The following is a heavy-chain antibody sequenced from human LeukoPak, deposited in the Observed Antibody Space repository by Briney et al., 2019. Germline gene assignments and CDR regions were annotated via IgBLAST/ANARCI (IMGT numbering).Heavy chain of an antibody. Sequence: SETLSLTCTVSGGSISSYYWTWIRQPPEKGLEWIGYIYYSGSTNYSPSLKGRVTISVDTSKNQFSLKLSSVTAADTAVCYCARGLAAAGTSYFDYWGQGTLVTVSS. CDR1: GGSISSYY. CDR2: IYYSGST. V-gene: IGHV4-59*01. D-gene: IGHD6-13*01. CDR3: ARGLAAAGTSYFDY. J-gene: IGHJ4*02.